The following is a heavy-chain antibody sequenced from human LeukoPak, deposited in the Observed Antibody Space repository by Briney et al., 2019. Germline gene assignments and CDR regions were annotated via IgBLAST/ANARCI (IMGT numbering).Heavy chain of an antibody. CDR1: GASISNHY. Sequence: SETLSPTCTVSGASISNHYWSWIRRPPGKRLEWIGYIYYTGSTGHNPSLKSRVTISIDTSKNQFSLRLNSVTAADTAVYYCARGSTGEFDPWGQGTLVTVSS. D-gene: IGHD1-14*01. CDR3: ARGSTGEFDP. J-gene: IGHJ5*02. CDR2: IYYTGST. V-gene: IGHV4-59*11.